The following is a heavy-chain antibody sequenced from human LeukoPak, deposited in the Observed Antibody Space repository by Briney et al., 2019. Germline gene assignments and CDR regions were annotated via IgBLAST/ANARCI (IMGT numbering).Heavy chain of an antibody. CDR2: ISSSGSTI. J-gene: IGHJ4*02. CDR3: AKDLNVGADPDYFDY. CDR1: GFTFSSYE. D-gene: IGHD1-26*01. V-gene: IGHV3-48*03. Sequence: GGSLRLSCAASGFTFSSYEMNWVRQAPGKGLEWVSYISSSGSTIYYADSVKGRFTISRDNSKNTLYLQMNSLRAEDTAVYYCAKDLNVGADPDYFDYWGQGTLVTVSS.